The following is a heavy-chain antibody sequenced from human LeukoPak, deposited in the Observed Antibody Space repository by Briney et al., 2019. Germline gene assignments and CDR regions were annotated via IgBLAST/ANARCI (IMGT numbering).Heavy chain of an antibody. CDR3: ARDQRWRFNFDS. Sequence: GRSLRLSCAASGFTFSSYGMHWVRQAPGKGLEWVAFIRYDGSNKYYADSVKGRFTISRDNAKNSLYLEMNSLRAEDTAVYYCARDQRWRFNFDSWGQGILVTVSS. V-gene: IGHV3-33*01. D-gene: IGHD4-23*01. J-gene: IGHJ4*02. CDR2: IRYDGSNK. CDR1: GFTFSSYG.